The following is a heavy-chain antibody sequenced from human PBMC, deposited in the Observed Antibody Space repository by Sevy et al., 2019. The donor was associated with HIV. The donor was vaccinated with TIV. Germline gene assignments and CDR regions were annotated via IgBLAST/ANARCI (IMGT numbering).Heavy chain of an antibody. CDR3: VRAVAAHDSF. D-gene: IGHD6-13*01. J-gene: IGHJ4*02. CDR1: GFSLDSYW. CDR2: IKQDGSVT. Sequence: GGSLRLSCAASGFSLDSYWMSLVRQTPGKGLEWVANIKQDGSVTYYVDSVKGRFTISRDNARNLVYLQMNSLRVEDTALYYCVRAVAAHDSFWGQGTLVTVSS. V-gene: IGHV3-7*01.